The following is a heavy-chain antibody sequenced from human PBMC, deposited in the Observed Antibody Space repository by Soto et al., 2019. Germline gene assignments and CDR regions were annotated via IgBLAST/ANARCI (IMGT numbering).Heavy chain of an antibody. Sequence: QVQLVQSGAEVKKPGASVRVSCKSSGYPFTHYGITWIRQAPGQGLEWMGWISPFNGNTNYGQPLQGRVTLTTETSTSTVYMELRSLRSDDTAVYYCARDQSFDRTYYYGIDVWGQGTTVTVSS. J-gene: IGHJ6*02. CDR3: ARDQSFDRTYYYGIDV. D-gene: IGHD3-10*01. CDR1: GYPFTHYG. CDR2: ISPFNGNT. V-gene: IGHV1-18*01.